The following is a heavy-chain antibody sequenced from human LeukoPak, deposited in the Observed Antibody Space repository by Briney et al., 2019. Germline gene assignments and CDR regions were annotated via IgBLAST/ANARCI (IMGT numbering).Heavy chain of an antibody. V-gene: IGHV3-48*01. CDR2: ISSSTTTI. Sequence: GGSLRLSCTASGFTFSTYNMNWVRQAPGKGLEWVSYISSSTTTISYADSVKGRFTISRDNSKNTLYLQMNSLRPEDTAVYYCARVQDGSGSFYDAIDYWGQGTLVTVSS. CDR1: GFTFSTYN. CDR3: ARVQDGSGSFYDAIDY. J-gene: IGHJ4*02. D-gene: IGHD3-10*01.